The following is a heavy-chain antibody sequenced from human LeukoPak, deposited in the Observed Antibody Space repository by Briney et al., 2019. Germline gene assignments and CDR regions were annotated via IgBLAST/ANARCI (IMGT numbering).Heavy chain of an antibody. Sequence: SETLSLTCAVYGGSFIGYYWSCIRQPPGKGLEWIGEINHGGSTNYNPSLKSRVTISVDTSKKQFSLKLSSVTAADTAVYYCARAIRGVMIVYYYYGLDVWGQGTTVTVSS. D-gene: IGHD3-10*01. CDR2: INHGGST. CDR1: GGSFIGYY. CDR3: ARAIRGVMIVYYYYGLDV. V-gene: IGHV4-34*01. J-gene: IGHJ6*02.